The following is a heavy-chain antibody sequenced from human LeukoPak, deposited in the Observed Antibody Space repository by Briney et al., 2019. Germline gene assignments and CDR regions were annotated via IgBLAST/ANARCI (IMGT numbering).Heavy chain of an antibody. CDR3: ARDREYLPDY. V-gene: IGHV3-33*01. CDR1: GFTFSSYG. D-gene: IGHD2-2*01. Sequence: GRSLRLSCAASGFTFSSYGMHWVRQAPGKGLEWVAVIWYDGSNKYYADSVKGRFTIPRDNSKNTLYLQMNSLRAEDTAVYYCARDREYLPDYWGQGTLVTVSS. CDR2: IWYDGSNK. J-gene: IGHJ4*02.